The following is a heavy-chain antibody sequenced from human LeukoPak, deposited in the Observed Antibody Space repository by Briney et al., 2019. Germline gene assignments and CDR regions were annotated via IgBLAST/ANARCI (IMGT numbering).Heavy chain of an antibody. Sequence: GGSLRLSCAASGFTFSSYSMNWVRQAPGKGLEWVSYISSSGNTIYYADSVKGRFTISRDNAKNSLYLQMNSLRAEDTAVYYCARSDGYNSSPNYWGQGTLVTVSS. CDR1: GFTFSSYS. D-gene: IGHD6-13*01. CDR3: ARSDGYNSSPNY. CDR2: ISSSGNTI. J-gene: IGHJ4*02. V-gene: IGHV3-48*01.